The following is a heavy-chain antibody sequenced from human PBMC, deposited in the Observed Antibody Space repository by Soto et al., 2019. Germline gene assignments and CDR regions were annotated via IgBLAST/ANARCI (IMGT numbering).Heavy chain of an antibody. J-gene: IGHJ4*02. CDR2: IYPGDSDT. CDR3: ARLDGYNARDYFDY. CDR1: AYSITNNW. D-gene: IGHD6-25*01. V-gene: IGHV5-51*01. Sequence: ETLRISFKSAAYSITNNWSGWVRQLNGKGLEWMGIIYPGDSDTRYSPSFQGQVTISADKSISTAYLQWSSLKASDTAMYYCARLDGYNARDYFDYWGQGTLVTVSS.